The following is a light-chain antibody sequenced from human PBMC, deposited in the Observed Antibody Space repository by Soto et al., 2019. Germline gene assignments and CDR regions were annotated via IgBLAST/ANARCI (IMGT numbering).Light chain of an antibody. V-gene: IGKV1-39*01. CDR1: QSISTY. J-gene: IGKJ1*01. CDR3: QQSYSSPWT. CDR2: DAG. Sequence: DIQMTQSPSSLSAFVGDRVTITCRASQSISTYLNWYQQKPSEVPKVLIYDAGRLQSGVPSRFSGSGSGTDFTLTISRLQPEDVATYYCQQSYSSPWTFGQGTKVEIK.